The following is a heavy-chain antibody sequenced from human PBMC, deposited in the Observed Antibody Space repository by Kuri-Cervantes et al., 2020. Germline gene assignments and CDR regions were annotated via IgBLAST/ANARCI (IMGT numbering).Heavy chain of an antibody. CDR3: ARDYGGSYGG. Sequence: GSLRLSCTVSGGSISSSSYYWGWIRQPPGKGLEWIGYIYSGGSTNHNPSLKSRVTISIDTSKNQFSLNLYSVTAEDTAVYYCARDYGGSYGGWGQGTLVTVSS. J-gene: IGHJ4*02. CDR2: IYSGGST. V-gene: IGHV4-61*01. D-gene: IGHD1-26*01. CDR1: GGSISSSSYY.